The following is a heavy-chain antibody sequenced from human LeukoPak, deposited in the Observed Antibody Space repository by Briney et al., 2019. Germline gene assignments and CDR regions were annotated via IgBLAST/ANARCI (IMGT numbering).Heavy chain of an antibody. J-gene: IGHJ3*02. Sequence: RASVKVSCKASGGTFSSYAISWVRQARGQGLEWMGGIIPIFGTANYAQKIQGRVTITTDESTSTANMELSSLRSEDTAVYYCARPPRPYGSGSHAFDIWGQGTMVTVSS. V-gene: IGHV1-69*05. D-gene: IGHD3-10*01. CDR2: IIPIFGTA. CDR3: ARPPRPYGSGSHAFDI. CDR1: GGTFSSYA.